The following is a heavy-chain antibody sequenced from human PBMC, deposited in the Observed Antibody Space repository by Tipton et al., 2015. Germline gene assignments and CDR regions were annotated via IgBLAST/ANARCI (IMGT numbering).Heavy chain of an antibody. Sequence: FQDRVTVTTDTSTTTVYMELRNLRSDDTAIYYCARENSVWYAYFDYWGQGTLVTVSS. CDR3: ARENSVWYAYFDY. J-gene: IGHJ4*02. V-gene: IGHV1-18*01. D-gene: IGHD6-13*01.